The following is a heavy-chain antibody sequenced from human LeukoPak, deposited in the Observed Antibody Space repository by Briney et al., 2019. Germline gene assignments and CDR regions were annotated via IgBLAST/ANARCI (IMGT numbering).Heavy chain of an antibody. CDR2: IHQDGNEK. J-gene: IGHJ4*02. CDR1: GFTFSTYW. V-gene: IGHV3-7*04. D-gene: IGHD2-15*01. CDR3: ARGDKFSGDY. Sequence: GGSLRLSCAASGFTFSTYWMSWVRQAPGKGLEWVANIHQDGNEKYYVDSVKGRLTISRDNAKNSLYLQMDSLRAEDTAVYYCARGDKFSGDYWGQGTLVTVSS.